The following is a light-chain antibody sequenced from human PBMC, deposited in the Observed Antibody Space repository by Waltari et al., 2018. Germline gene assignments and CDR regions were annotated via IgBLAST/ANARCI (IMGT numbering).Light chain of an antibody. Sequence: EIVLTQSPAILSLSPGERATLSCRASQSVSSSSAWYQQKPGQAPRLLIYGVSSRASGIPDRFSGSGSGTDFNLTISSLEPEDSAVYYCQQYSNWPQYSFGQGAKVEIK. CDR1: QSVSSS. CDR2: GVS. J-gene: IGKJ2*03. CDR3: QQYSNWPQYS. V-gene: IGKV3-15*01.